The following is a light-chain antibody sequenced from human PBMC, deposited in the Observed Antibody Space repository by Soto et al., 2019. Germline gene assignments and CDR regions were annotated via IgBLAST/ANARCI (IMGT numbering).Light chain of an antibody. J-gene: IGKJ1*01. Sequence: EIVMTQSPATLSVSPGEGATLSCRASQSVSSNLAWYQQRPGQAPRLLIYGASTRATGIPARFSGSGSRTEFTLTISSLQSGDFAVYYCQQYADWPRTFGQGTKVDIK. CDR1: QSVSSN. V-gene: IGKV3-15*01. CDR2: GAS. CDR3: QQYADWPRT.